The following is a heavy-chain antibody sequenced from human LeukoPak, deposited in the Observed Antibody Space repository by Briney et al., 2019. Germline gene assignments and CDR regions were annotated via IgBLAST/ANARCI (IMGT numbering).Heavy chain of an antibody. CDR3: ARGEDDYGDYDAFDL. V-gene: IGHV3-11*04. D-gene: IGHD4-17*01. Sequence: GGSLRLSCAASGFTFSDYYMSWIRQAPGKGLEWVSYISSSGSTIYYADSVKGRFTISRDNAKNSLYLQMNSLRAEDTAVFYCARGEDDYGDYDAFDLRGQGTLVTVSS. CDR1: GFTFSDYY. CDR2: ISSSGSTI. J-gene: IGHJ3*01.